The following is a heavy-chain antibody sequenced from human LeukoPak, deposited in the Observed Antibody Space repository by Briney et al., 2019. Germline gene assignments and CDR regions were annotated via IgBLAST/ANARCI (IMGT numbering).Heavy chain of an antibody. CDR3: ARWGEQTTLRVHAFDI. CDR2: ISGSGGST. D-gene: IGHD1-14*01. J-gene: IGHJ3*02. Sequence: GGSLRLSFAASGFTFSSYAMSWVRQAPGKGLEWVSSISGSGGSTYYADSVKGRFTISRDNSKNTLYLQMNSLRAEDTAVYYCARWGEQTTLRVHAFDIWGQGTLVTVSS. CDR1: GFTFSSYA. V-gene: IGHV3-23*01.